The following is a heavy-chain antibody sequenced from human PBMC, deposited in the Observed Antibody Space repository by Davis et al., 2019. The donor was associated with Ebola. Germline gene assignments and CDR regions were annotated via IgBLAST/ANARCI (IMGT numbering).Heavy chain of an antibody. J-gene: IGHJ4*02. CDR2: ISSSGSTI. D-gene: IGHD6-13*01. Sequence: GGSLRLSCVASGFTFSSYWMSWVRQAPGKGLEWVSYISSSGSTIYYADSVKGRFTISRDNAKNSLYLQMNSLRAEDTAVYYCAGGIAAAVDFDYWGQGTLVTVSS. CDR1: GFTFSSYW. CDR3: AGGIAAAVDFDY. V-gene: IGHV3-48*04.